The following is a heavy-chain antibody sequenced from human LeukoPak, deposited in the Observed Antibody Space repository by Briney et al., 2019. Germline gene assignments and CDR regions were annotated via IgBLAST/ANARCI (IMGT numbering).Heavy chain of an antibody. V-gene: IGHV3-7*01. CDR1: GFTFTKYW. CDR3: AKDGIPAATNTYPDY. J-gene: IGHJ4*02. D-gene: IGHD6-25*01. CDR2: IKQDGSDK. Sequence: PGDSLRLSCAASGFTFTKYWMTWVRQAPGKGLEWVGNIKQDGSDKNYMDSVKGRFTISRDNTKNSVYLQMSSLRAEDTAVYYCAKDGIPAATNTYPDYWGQGTLVTVSS.